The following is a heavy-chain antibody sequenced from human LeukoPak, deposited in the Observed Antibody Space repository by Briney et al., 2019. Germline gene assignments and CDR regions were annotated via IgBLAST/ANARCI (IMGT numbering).Heavy chain of an antibody. D-gene: IGHD5-12*01. CDR1: GSAFSGYT. V-gene: IGHV1-69*13. Sequence: SVKVSCKASGSAFSGYTITWVRQAPGQGLEWVGGIITNLASTNYAQRFQGRVTISADDSTSTAYMQLRSLTSEDTAFYYCALAFSGYDRWFPEPPDQWGQGTLVTVSS. CDR2: IITNLAST. J-gene: IGHJ4*02. CDR3: ALAFSGYDRWFPEPPDQ.